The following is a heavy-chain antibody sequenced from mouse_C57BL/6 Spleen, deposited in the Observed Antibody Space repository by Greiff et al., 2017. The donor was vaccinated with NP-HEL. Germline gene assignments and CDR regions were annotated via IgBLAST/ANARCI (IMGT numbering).Heavy chain of an antibody. CDR2: IDPANGNT. V-gene: IGHV14-3*01. D-gene: IGHD2-4*01. Sequence: EVQRVESVAELVRPGASVKLSCTASGFNIKNTYMHWVKQRPEQGLEWIGRIDPANGNTKYAPKFQGKATITADTSSNTAYLQLSSLTSEDTAIYYCALIYYDYEGFAYWGQGTLVTVSA. CDR3: ALIYYDYEGFAY. CDR1: GFNIKNTY. J-gene: IGHJ3*01.